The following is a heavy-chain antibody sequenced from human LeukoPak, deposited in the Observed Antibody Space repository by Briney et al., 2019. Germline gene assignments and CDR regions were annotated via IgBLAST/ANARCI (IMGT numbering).Heavy chain of an antibody. D-gene: IGHD6-19*01. Sequence: GGSLRLSCEASGFSFSNYWMSWVRQAPGKGLEWVSSISSSSSYIYYADSVKGRFTISRDNAKNSLYLQMNSLKAEDTAVYYCAREPGIAVAGANAFDIWGQGTMVTVSS. CDR3: AREPGIAVAGANAFDI. V-gene: IGHV3-21*01. CDR1: GFSFSNYW. CDR2: ISSSSSYI. J-gene: IGHJ3*02.